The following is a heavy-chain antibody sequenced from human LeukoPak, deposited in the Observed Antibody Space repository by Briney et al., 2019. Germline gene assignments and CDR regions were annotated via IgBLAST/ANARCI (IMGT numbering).Heavy chain of an antibody. J-gene: IGHJ4*02. V-gene: IGHV3-15*01. Sequence: KPGGSLRLSCAASGFTFSNAWMSWVRQAPGKGLEWVGRIKSKTDGGTTDYAAPVKGRFTISRDDSKNTLYLQMNSLRAEDTAVYYCARDPPTTVTTIFYFDYWGQGTLVTVST. CDR1: GFTFSNAW. CDR3: ARDPPTTVTTIFYFDY. CDR2: IKSKTDGGTT. D-gene: IGHD4-17*01.